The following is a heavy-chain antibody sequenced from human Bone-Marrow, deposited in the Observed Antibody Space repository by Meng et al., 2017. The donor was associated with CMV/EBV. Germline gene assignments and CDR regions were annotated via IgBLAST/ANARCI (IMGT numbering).Heavy chain of an antibody. D-gene: IGHD5-24*01. CDR1: GGSISSYY. V-gene: IGHV4-59*01. CDR2: IYYSGST. Sequence: SETLSLTCTVSGGSISSYYWSWIRQPPGKGLEWIGYIYYSGSTNYNPSLKSRVTISVDTSKNQFSLKLSSVTAADTAVYYCARVRDYNWFDPWGRGSLVTIAS. CDR3: ARVRDYNWFDP. J-gene: IGHJ5*02.